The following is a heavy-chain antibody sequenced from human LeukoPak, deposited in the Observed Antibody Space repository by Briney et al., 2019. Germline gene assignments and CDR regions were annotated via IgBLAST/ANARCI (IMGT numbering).Heavy chain of an antibody. Sequence: EASLKVSCKASGYTFTSYAMHWVRQAPGQRLEWMGWINAGNGNTKYSQKFQGRVTITRDTSASTAYMELSSLRSEDTAVYYCARGEDTAMVEDYFDYWGQGTLVTVSS. D-gene: IGHD5-18*01. CDR3: ARGEDTAMVEDYFDY. CDR2: INAGNGNT. CDR1: GYTFTSYA. V-gene: IGHV1-3*01. J-gene: IGHJ4*02.